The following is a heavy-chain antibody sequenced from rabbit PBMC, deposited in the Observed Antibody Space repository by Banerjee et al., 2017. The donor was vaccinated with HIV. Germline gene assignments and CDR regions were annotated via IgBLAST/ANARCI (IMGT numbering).Heavy chain of an antibody. Sequence: QQQLEESGGGLVKPGGTLTLTCTASGFSFSSYYYMCWVRQAPGKGLEWIACIYVGSSGSGSTWYASWAKGRFTISRHNAQNTLYLQLNSLTAADTATYFCVRETETYAGYAGYGYYFDLWGPGTLVTV. V-gene: IGHV1S43*01. CDR3: VRETETYAGYAGYGYYFDL. CDR2: IYVGSSGSGST. D-gene: IGHD7-1*01. CDR1: GFSFSSYYY. J-gene: IGHJ4*01.